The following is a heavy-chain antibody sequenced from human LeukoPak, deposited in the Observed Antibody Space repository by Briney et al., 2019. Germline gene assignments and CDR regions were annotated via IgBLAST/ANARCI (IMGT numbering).Heavy chain of an antibody. Sequence: SVKVSCKASGGTFSSYAISWVRQAPGQGLEWMGGIIPIFGTANYAQKFQGRVTMTTDTSTSTAYMELRSLRSDDTAVYYCARGGRGNFDYWGQGTLVTVSS. CDR1: GGTFSSYA. D-gene: IGHD1-26*01. J-gene: IGHJ4*02. CDR3: ARGGRGNFDY. CDR2: IIPIFGTA. V-gene: IGHV1-69*05.